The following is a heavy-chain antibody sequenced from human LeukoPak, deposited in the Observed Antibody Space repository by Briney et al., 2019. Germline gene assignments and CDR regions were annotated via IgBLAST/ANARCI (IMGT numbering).Heavy chain of an antibody. J-gene: IGHJ6*03. CDR2: IRSDGRNK. CDR1: GFTFSNYA. Sequence: GGSLRLSCAASGFTFSNYAMHWVRQAPGKGLEWVAFIRSDGRNKSYAGSVKGRFTISRDNSKNTLYIQMNSLRAEDTAVYYCARGTLGGSGRYYYYYVDVWGKGTTVTISS. CDR3: ARGTLGGSGRYYYYYVDV. D-gene: IGHD3-10*01. V-gene: IGHV3-30*02.